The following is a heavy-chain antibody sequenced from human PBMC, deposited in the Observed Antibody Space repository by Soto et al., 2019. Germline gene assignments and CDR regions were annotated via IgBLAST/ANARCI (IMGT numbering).Heavy chain of an antibody. D-gene: IGHD3-10*01. CDR1: GFSLSTSGEA. CDR2: IYWNGIE. Sequence: QITLRESGPALVKPTQTLTLTCTFSGFSLSTSGEAVGWIRQPPGKGLEWLALIYWNGIERYSPSLKNRLSITKDTSKNNVVLTMTNTDPVDTATYYCAHGDPLDFHYWGQGTLVTVSS. CDR3: AHGDPLDFHY. J-gene: IGHJ4*02. V-gene: IGHV2-5*01.